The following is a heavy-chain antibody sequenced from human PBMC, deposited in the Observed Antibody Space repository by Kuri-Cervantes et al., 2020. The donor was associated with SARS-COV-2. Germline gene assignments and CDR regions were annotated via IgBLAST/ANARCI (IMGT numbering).Heavy chain of an antibody. V-gene: IGHV4-30-4*01. CDR1: GGSISSGDYY. CDR3: ARQGYCSGGSCFGSRWFDP. Sequence: SETLSLTCTVSGGSISSGDYYWSWIRQPPGKGLEWIGYIYYSGSTYYNPSLKSRVTISVDTSKNQFSLKLSSVTAADTAVYYCARQGYCSGGSCFGSRWFDPWGQGTLVTVSS. D-gene: IGHD2-15*01. J-gene: IGHJ5*02. CDR2: IYYSGST.